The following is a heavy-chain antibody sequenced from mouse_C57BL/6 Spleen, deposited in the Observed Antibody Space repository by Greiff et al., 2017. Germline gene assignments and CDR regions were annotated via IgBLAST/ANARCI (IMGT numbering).Heavy chain of an antibody. D-gene: IGHD2-4*01. CDR1: GYTFTSYW. CDR3: ASDDYDGAWFAY. CDR2: IHPDSGST. J-gene: IGHJ3*01. V-gene: IGHV1-64*01. Sequence: QVQLQQPGAELVKPGASVKLSCKASGYTFTSYWMHWVEQRPGQGLEWIGMIHPDSGSTNYNEKFKSKATVTVDKASSTAYMQSSSLTSEASAVYYCASDDYDGAWFAYWGQGTLVTVSA.